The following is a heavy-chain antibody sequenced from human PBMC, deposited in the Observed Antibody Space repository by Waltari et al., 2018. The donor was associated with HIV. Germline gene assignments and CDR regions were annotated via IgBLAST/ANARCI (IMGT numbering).Heavy chain of an antibody. J-gene: IGHJ4*02. CDR1: GFTFSASA. CDR2: IRSRGNRYAT. Sequence: ELQLVASGGGLVQPGGSLRVSGAASGFTFSASAIHWVRQASGKGLEWVGRIRSRGNRYATAYGVSVKGRFTVSRDDSKNTAYLQMNNLKTEDTAVYYCTRALAYWGQGTLVTVSP. V-gene: IGHV3-73*02. D-gene: IGHD3-16*01. CDR3: TRALAY.